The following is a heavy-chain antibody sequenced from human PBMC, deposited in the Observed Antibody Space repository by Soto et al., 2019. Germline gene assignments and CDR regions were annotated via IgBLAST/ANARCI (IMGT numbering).Heavy chain of an antibody. CDR3: ASNSYRT. J-gene: IGHJ1*01. Sequence: PSETLSLTCTVSGGSIRGSSYYWGWIRQAPGKGLEWIGSVYYSGSTYYNPSLKSRVTVSADTSKNQFSLKLTSVTAADTALYYCASNSYRTWGQGILVTVS. D-gene: IGHD2-21*01. CDR2: VYYSGST. CDR1: GGSIRGSSYY. V-gene: IGHV4-39*01.